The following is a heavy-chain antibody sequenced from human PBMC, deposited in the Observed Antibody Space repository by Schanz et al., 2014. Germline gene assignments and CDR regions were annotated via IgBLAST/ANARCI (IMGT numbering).Heavy chain of an antibody. Sequence: EVQLLESGGGLVQPGGSLRLSCAASGFIFGSSVMAWVRQAPGKGLEWVSAISGSGGSTYYADSVKGRFTISRDNSKNTLYLQMNSLRAEDTAVYYCANNWNLDYWGQGTLVTVSS. D-gene: IGHD1-20*01. J-gene: IGHJ4*02. CDR1: GFIFGSSV. CDR3: ANNWNLDY. V-gene: IGHV3-23*01. CDR2: ISGSGGST.